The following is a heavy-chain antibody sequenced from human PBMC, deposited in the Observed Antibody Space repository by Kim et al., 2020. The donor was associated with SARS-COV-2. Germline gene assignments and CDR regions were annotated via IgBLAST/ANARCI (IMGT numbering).Heavy chain of an antibody. CDR2: INPNGDST. J-gene: IGHJ4*02. CDR1: GYTFTSYY. Sequence: ASVKVSCKASGYTFTSYYIHWVRQAPGQGLEWLGLINPNGDSTNYARKFQGRLTMTSDTSTSTVYMELSSLTSEDTAVFYCARVPLILAVAGTLDYWGQGTLVTVSS. D-gene: IGHD6-19*01. V-gene: IGHV1-46*01. CDR3: ARVPLILAVAGTLDY.